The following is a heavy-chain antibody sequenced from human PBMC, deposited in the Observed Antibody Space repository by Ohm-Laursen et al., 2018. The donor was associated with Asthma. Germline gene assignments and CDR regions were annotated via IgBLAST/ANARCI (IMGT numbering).Heavy chain of an antibody. CDR1: GYTFSSYG. CDR3: AREGIAAAGTDY. D-gene: IGHD6-13*01. CDR2: IGAYNGDA. J-gene: IGHJ4*02. V-gene: IGHV1-18*01. Sequence: ASVKVSCKSSGYTFSSYGISWVRQAPGQGLEWMGWIGAYNGDANYAQRLQGRITLTTDTFTSTAYMELRSLRSEDTAVYYCAREGIAAAGTDYWGQGTLVTVSS.